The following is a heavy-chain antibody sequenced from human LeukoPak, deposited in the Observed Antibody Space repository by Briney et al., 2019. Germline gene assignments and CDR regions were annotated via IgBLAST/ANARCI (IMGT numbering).Heavy chain of an antibody. V-gene: IGHV4-39*01. CDR1: GGSISSSSYY. D-gene: IGHD6-19*01. J-gene: IGHJ4*02. CDR2: IYYSGNT. CDR3: ARQAVAGNGFDY. Sequence: SETLSLTCTVSGGSISSSSYYWGWIRQPPGKGLEWIGTIYYSGNTYYNPSLKSRVSISVDTSKNQFSVKLSSVTAADTAVYYCARQAVAGNGFDYWGQGTLVTVSS.